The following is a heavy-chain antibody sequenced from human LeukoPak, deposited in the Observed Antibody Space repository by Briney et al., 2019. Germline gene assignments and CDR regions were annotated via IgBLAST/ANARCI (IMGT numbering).Heavy chain of an antibody. CDR3: AKDSAGIKMAGPFDY. D-gene: IGHD6-19*01. V-gene: IGHV3-74*01. J-gene: IGHJ4*02. Sequence: SGGSLRLSCAASGFTFSTYWMHWVRQDPGKGLVWVSRISSDASITSYADPVKGRFTISRDNAKNTLYLQMNSLRAEDTAVYYCAKDSAGIKMAGPFDYWGQGTLVTVSS. CDR2: ISSDASIT. CDR1: GFTFSTYW.